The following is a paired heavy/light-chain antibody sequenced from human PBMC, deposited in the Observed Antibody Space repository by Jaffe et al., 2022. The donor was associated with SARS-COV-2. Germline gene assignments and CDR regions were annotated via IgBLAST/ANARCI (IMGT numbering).Light chain of an antibody. Sequence: EIVLTQSPGTVSLSPGERASLSCRASQNIGSIYLAWYQQRPGQAPRLLIYGASRRAAGIPDRFSGSGSGTDFTLTISRLEPEDFAVYYCQQYGASRPPFGQGTKLEIK. CDR1: QNIGSIY. CDR2: GAS. J-gene: IGKJ2*01. V-gene: IGKV3-20*01. CDR3: QQYGASRPP.
Heavy chain of an antibody. V-gene: IGHV3-23*01. J-gene: IGHJ3*01. D-gene: IGHD3-3*01. CDR1: GFTFSSYA. Sequence: EVQLLESGGGLVQPGGSLRLSCAASGFTFSSYAMSWVRQGPGKGLEWVSAIRGTGGTTYYADSVKGRFTISRDNSKNTLYLQMDSLRAEDTAVYYCAKEQYYDFWGGHQILDVFNVWGQGTMVTVSS. CDR2: IRGTGGTT. CDR3: AKEQYYDFWGGHQILDVFNV.